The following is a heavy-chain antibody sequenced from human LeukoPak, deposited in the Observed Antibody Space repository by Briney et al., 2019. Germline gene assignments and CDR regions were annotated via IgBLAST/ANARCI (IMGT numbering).Heavy chain of an antibody. CDR3: ARDWGVIITEFDY. Sequence: PGGSLRLSCAASGFTLSSYAMHWVRQAPGKGLEGVAVISYDGSNKYYADSVKGRFTISRDNSKNTLYLQMNSLRAEDTAVYYCARDWGVIITEFDYWGQGTLVTVSS. D-gene: IGHD3-10*01. CDR2: ISYDGSNK. V-gene: IGHV3-30*04. J-gene: IGHJ4*02. CDR1: GFTLSSYA.